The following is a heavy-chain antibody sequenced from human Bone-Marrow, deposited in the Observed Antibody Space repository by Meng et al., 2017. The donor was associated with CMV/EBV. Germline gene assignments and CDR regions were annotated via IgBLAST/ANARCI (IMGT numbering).Heavy chain of an antibody. CDR3: ARDSCTTCPYYYYGMDL. CDR2: ISTYNGNT. V-gene: IGHV1-18*01. J-gene: IGHJ6*02. CDR1: GFTFSSYG. D-gene: IGHD2-2*01. Sequence: GESLKISCAASGFTFSSYGMHWVRQAPGKGLEWVGWISTYNGNTNYTEKFQGRVTLTTDTSTRTVHMELRSLRSDDTAVYYCARDSCTTCPYYYYGMDLWGQGTPVTVSS.